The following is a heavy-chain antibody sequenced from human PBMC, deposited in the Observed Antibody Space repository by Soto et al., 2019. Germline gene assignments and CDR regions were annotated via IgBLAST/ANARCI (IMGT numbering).Heavy chain of an antibody. V-gene: IGHV4-34*01. J-gene: IGHJ4*02. Sequence: PSETLSLTCAVYGGSFSGYYWSWIRQPPGKGLEWIGEINHSGSTNYNPSLKSRVTISVDTSKNQFSLKLSSVTAADTAVYYCARMTMITFGGVIVFFDYWGQGTLVTVSS. CDR2: INHSGST. CDR1: GGSFSGYY. D-gene: IGHD3-16*02. CDR3: ARMTMITFGGVIVFFDY.